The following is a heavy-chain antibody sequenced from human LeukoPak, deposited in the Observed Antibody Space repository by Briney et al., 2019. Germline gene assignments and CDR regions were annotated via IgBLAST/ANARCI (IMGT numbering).Heavy chain of an antibody. D-gene: IGHD3-9*01. J-gene: IGHJ4*02. CDR1: GFILSSYD. Sequence: GGSLRLSCAASGFILSSYDMHWVRQPPGKGLEWLAVISRKGSIKYHADSVRGRFTISRDNSHNTLYLQMNSLRAEDTAVYYCARHFTTGSIDHWGQGNLVTVSS. CDR2: ISRKGSIK. CDR3: ARHFTTGSIDH. V-gene: IGHV3-30-3*01.